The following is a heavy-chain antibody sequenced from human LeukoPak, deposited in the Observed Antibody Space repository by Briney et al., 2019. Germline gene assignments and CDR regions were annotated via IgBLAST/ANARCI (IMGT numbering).Heavy chain of an antibody. V-gene: IGHV3-11*06. CDR2: ISSSSSYI. D-gene: IGHD3-22*01. J-gene: IGHJ6*02. CDR1: GFTFSVYY. Sequence: GGSLRLSCAASGFTFSVYYMSWIRQAPGKGLEWVSSISSSSSYIYYADSVKGRFTISRDNAKNSLYLQMNSLRAEDTAVYYCARDVYYDMHGMDVWGQGTTVTVSS. CDR3: ARDVYYDMHGMDV.